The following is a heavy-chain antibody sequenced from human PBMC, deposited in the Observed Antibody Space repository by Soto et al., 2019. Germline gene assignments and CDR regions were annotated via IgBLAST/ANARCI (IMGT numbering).Heavy chain of an antibody. Sequence: QPGGSLRLSCAASGSTFSSYGMHWVRQAPGKGLEWVAVISYDGSNKYYADSVKGRFTISRDNSKNTLYLQMNSLRAEDTAVYYCAKAGSGWYYFDYWGQGT. CDR2: ISYDGSNK. CDR3: AKAGSGWYYFDY. J-gene: IGHJ4*02. D-gene: IGHD6-19*01. CDR1: GSTFSSYG. V-gene: IGHV3-30*18.